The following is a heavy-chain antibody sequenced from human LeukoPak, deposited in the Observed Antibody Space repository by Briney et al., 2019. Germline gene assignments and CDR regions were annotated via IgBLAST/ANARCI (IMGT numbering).Heavy chain of an antibody. J-gene: IGHJ4*02. D-gene: IGHD3-16*01. CDR1: GFTVSSNY. Sequence: PGGSLRLSCAASGFTVSSNYMSWVRQAPGKGLEWVSVIYSGGSTYYADSVKGRFTISRDNSKNTLYLQMNSLRAEDTAVYYCARVSPTYDHRFDYWGQGTLVTVSS. V-gene: IGHV3-53*01. CDR3: ARVSPTYDHRFDY. CDR2: IYSGGST.